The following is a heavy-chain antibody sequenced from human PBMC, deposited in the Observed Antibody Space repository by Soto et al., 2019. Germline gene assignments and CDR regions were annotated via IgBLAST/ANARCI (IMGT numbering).Heavy chain of an antibody. CDR1: GGSISSSSYY. V-gene: IGHV4-39*01. Sequence: QLQLQESGPGLVKPSETLSLTCTVSGGSISSSSYYWGWIRQPPGKGLEWIGSIYYSGSTYYNPSLKSGVTISVDTTKNQFSLKLSSVPAADTAVYYCARHLRFGGSVDSGGQGTLVTVSS. D-gene: IGHD3-10*01. J-gene: IGHJ4*02. CDR3: ARHLRFGGSVDS. CDR2: IYYSGST.